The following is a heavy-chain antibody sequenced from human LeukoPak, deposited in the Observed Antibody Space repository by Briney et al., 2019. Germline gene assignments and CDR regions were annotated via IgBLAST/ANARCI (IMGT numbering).Heavy chain of an antibody. J-gene: IGHJ4*02. Sequence: SETLSLTCTVSGDSISSGDYYWSWIRQPAGKGLEWIGRISSSGSTNYNPSLKSRVTISVDTSKNQFSLKLSSVTAADTAVYYCARDREMATINWGQGTLVTVSS. CDR2: ISSSGST. D-gene: IGHD5-24*01. CDR1: GDSISSGDYY. CDR3: ARDREMATIN. V-gene: IGHV4-61*02.